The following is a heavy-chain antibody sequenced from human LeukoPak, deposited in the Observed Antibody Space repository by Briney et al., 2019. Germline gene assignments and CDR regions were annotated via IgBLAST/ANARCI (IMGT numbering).Heavy chain of an antibody. CDR2: IYPSDSDT. V-gene: IGHV5-51*01. Sequence: GESLKISCKASGYGFTTSAIAWVRQMPGKRLEWMGVIYPSDSDTRYSPSFQGQVTISADRSISTAYLQWSSLKASDTAIYYCARQFYNSGACDFWGQGTLVTVSS. J-gene: IGHJ4*02. CDR1: GYGFTTSA. D-gene: IGHD6-19*01. CDR3: ARQFYNSGACDF.